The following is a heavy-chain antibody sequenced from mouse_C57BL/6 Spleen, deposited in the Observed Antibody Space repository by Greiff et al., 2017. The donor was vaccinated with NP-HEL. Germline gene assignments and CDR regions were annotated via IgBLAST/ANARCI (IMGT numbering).Heavy chain of an antibody. CDR3: ARGYYGSSYEDYYAMDY. Sequence: VKLQQPGAELVKPGASVKLSCKASGYTFTSYWMHWVKQRPGQGLEWIGMIHPNSGSTNYNEKFKSKATLTVDKSSSTAYMQLSSLTSEDSAVYYCARGYYGSSYEDYYAMDYWGQGTSVTVSS. CDR1: GYTFTSYW. J-gene: IGHJ4*01. CDR2: IHPNSGST. V-gene: IGHV1-64*01. D-gene: IGHD1-1*01.